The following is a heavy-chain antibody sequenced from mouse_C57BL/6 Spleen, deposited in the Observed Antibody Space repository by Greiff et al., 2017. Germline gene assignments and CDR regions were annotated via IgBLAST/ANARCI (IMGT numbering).Heavy chain of an antibody. CDR2: IYPGDGDT. J-gene: IGHJ2*01. D-gene: IGHD1-1*01. CDR1: GYAFSSYW. V-gene: IGHV1-80*01. Sequence: VQLQQSGAELVKPGASVKISCKASGYAFSSYWMNWVKQRPGKGLEWIGQIYPGDGDTNYNGKFKGKDTLTADKSSSTAYMQLSSLTSEDSAVYFCARSLYYYGRPYFDYWGQGTTLTVSS. CDR3: ARSLYYYGRPYFDY.